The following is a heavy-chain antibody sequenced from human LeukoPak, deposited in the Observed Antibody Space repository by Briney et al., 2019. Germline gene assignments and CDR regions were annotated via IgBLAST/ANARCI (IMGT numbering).Heavy chain of an antibody. D-gene: IGHD5-18*01. J-gene: IGHJ2*01. Sequence: GESLKISCKGSGYSFTSYWIGWVRQMPGKGLEWMGIIYPGDSDTRYSPSFQGQVTISADKSISTAYLQWSGLKASDTAMYYCARQRGYSYGPYWYFDLWGRGTLVTVSS. V-gene: IGHV5-51*01. CDR2: IYPGDSDT. CDR1: GYSFTSYW. CDR3: ARQRGYSYGPYWYFDL.